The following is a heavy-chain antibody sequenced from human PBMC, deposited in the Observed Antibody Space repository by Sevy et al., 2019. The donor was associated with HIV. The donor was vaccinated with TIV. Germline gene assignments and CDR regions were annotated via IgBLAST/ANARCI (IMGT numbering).Heavy chain of an antibody. CDR2: IKSKTDGGTT. CDR1: GFTFSNAW. D-gene: IGHD1-26*01. V-gene: IGHV3-15*01. Sequence: SLRLSCAASGFTFSNAWMSWVRQAPGKGLEWVGHIKSKTDGGTTDFAAPVKGRFTISRDDSKTTLFLQMNSLKTEDTAVYYCVPSSGSSETGYYFDYWGQGTLVPVSS. CDR3: VPSSGSSETGYYFDY. J-gene: IGHJ4*02.